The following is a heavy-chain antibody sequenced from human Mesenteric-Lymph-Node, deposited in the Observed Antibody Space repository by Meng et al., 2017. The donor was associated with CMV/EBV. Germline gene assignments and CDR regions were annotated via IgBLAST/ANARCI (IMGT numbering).Heavy chain of an antibody. CDR2: FYYGGST. CDR3: TRLPVSTTSFDY. J-gene: IGHJ4*02. Sequence: TVSGDSISSDGYYWGWIRQHPGKGLEWIGYFYYGGSTYYNPSLISRATISADTSKNHFSLKLNSVTDADTAIYYCTRLPVSTTSFDYWGQGTLVTVSS. V-gene: IGHV4-31*02. D-gene: IGHD5/OR15-5a*01. CDR1: GDSISSDGYY.